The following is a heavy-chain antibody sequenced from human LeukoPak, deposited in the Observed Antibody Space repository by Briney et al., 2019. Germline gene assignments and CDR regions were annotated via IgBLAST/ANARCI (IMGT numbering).Heavy chain of an antibody. CDR3: SRESGAFCPFGY. D-gene: IGHD1-26*01. J-gene: IGHJ4*02. CDR1: GFTFSSYW. CDR2: ISLSGQT. Sequence: GSLRLSCVVSGFTFSSYWMHWVRQPPGQGLEWIGEISLSGQTNFNPSLNGRVTMSLDESRNQLSLTLTSVTAADTAIYYCSRESGAFCPFGYWGQGTLLIVPP. V-gene: IGHV4/OR15-8*02.